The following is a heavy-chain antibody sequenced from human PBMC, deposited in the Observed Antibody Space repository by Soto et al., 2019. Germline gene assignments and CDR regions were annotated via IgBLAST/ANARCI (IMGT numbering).Heavy chain of an antibody. Sequence: PSETLSLTCAVYGGSFSGYYWSWIRQPPGKGLEWIGEINHSGSTNYNPSLKSRVTISVDTSKNQFSLKLSSVTAADTAVYYCARATHAVYSSSWYRYYYGMDVWGQGTTVTVSS. J-gene: IGHJ6*02. CDR1: GGSFSGYY. D-gene: IGHD6-13*01. CDR3: ARATHAVYSSSWYRYYYGMDV. CDR2: INHSGST. V-gene: IGHV4-34*01.